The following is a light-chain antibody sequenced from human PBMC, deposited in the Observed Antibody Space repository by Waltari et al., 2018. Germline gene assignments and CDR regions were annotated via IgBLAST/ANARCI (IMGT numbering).Light chain of an antibody. CDR1: NSDIGRYNY. Sequence: QSALTQPASMSGSPGQLITISCTGSNSDIGRYNYVSWYQQYPGKAPKVLIYDVNKQPSGASDRFSGSKSGNTASLTISGLQAEDDADYYCSSYTLDIKMIFGGGTKLTVL. CDR2: DVN. V-gene: IGLV2-14*03. J-gene: IGLJ2*01. CDR3: SSYTLDIKMI.